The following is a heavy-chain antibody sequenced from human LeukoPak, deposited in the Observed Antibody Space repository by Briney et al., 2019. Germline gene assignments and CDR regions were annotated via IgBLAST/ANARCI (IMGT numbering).Heavy chain of an antibody. V-gene: IGHV4-39*07. J-gene: IGHJ4*02. CDR3: AREDSRSGYAHGDY. Sequence: SETLSLTCTVSGGSISSGGYYWSWIRQPPGKGLEWIGEINHSGSTNYNPSLKSRVTISVDTSKNQFSLKLSSVTAADTAVYYCAREDSRSGYAHGDYWGQGTLVTVSS. D-gene: IGHD5-12*01. CDR1: GGSISSGGYY. CDR2: INHSGST.